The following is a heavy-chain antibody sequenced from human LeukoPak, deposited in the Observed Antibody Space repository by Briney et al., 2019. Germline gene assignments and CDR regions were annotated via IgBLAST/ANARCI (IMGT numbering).Heavy chain of an antibody. Sequence: GGSLRLSCAASGFTFSSYSMNWVRQAPGKGLEWVSSISSSSSYIYYADSVKGRFTISRDNAENSLYLQMNSLRAEDTAVYYCARDRGSSSWYDAFDIWGQGTMVTVSS. CDR3: ARDRGSSSWYDAFDI. CDR1: GFTFSSYS. J-gene: IGHJ3*02. V-gene: IGHV3-21*01. D-gene: IGHD6-13*01. CDR2: ISSSSSYI.